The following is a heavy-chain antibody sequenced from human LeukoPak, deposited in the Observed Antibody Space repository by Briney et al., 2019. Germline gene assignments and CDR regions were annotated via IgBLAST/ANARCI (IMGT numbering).Heavy chain of an antibody. Sequence: PSETLSLTCSVSGYSISSGYFWGWIRQPPGKGLEWVGSIHDSGNTYYNPSLKTRVTISVDTSNNQFSLKLTSVTAADTAVYYCARERPPSSSGYYEYWAQGTLVTVSS. CDR3: ARERPPSSSGYYEY. CDR2: IHDSGNT. J-gene: IGHJ4*02. V-gene: IGHV4-38-2*02. CDR1: GYSISSGYF. D-gene: IGHD3-22*01.